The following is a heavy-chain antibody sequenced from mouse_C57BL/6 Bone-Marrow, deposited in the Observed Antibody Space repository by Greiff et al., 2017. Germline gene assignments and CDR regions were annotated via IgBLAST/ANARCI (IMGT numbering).Heavy chain of an antibody. Sequence: EVQLVESGGDLVKPGGSLKLSCAASGFTFSSYGMSWVRQTPDKRLEWVATISSGGSYTYYPDSVKGQFTLSRDTAKNTLYLQMSSLTAEDTAMYYGARPLDSSYYWFDYWGKGTLVTVSA. J-gene: IGHJ3*01. CDR3: ARPLDSSYYWFDY. CDR1: GFTFSSYG. V-gene: IGHV5-6*01. D-gene: IGHD3-2*02. CDR2: ISSGGSYT.